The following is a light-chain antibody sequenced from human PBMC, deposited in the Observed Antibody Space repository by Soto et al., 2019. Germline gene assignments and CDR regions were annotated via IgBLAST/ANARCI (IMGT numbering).Light chain of an antibody. CDR2: KAS. CDR3: QQYNSYSLT. Sequence: DIQMTQSPSTLPASVGDRVTITCRASESISSWLAWYQQKPGKAPKLLIYKASILESGVPSRFSGSGSGTEFTLTISSLQPDDFATYYCQQYNSYSLTFGGGTKVAIK. CDR1: ESISSW. J-gene: IGKJ4*01. V-gene: IGKV1-5*03.